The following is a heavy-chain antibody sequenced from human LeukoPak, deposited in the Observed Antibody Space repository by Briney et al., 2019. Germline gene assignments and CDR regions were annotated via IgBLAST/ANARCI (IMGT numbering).Heavy chain of an antibody. Sequence: GGSLRLSCAASGFTFSSYGMTWVRQAPGKGLEWVSYISSSSSTIYYADSVKGRFTISRDNSKNTLYLQMNSLRAEDTAVYYCAKVNYYDSSGSKVDYFDYWGQGTLVTVSS. J-gene: IGHJ4*02. CDR2: ISSSSSTI. CDR3: AKVNYYDSSGSKVDYFDY. D-gene: IGHD3-22*01. V-gene: IGHV3-48*01. CDR1: GFTFSSYG.